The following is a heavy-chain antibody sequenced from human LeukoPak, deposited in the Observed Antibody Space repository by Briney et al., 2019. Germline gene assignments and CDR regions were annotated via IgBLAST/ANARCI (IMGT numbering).Heavy chain of an antibody. Sequence: PGGSLRLSCAASGFTFSSYWMSWVRQAPGKGLEWVANMKQDGSEKYYVDSVKGRFTISRDNAKNSLYLQMNSLRAEDTAVYYCARDLAQQLSSDAFDIWGQGTMVTVSS. CDR1: GFTFSSYW. D-gene: IGHD6-13*01. V-gene: IGHV3-7*01. CDR3: ARDLAQQLSSDAFDI. CDR2: MKQDGSEK. J-gene: IGHJ3*02.